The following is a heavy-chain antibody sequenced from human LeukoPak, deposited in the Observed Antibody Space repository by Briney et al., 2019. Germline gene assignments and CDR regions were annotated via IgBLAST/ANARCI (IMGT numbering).Heavy chain of an antibody. V-gene: IGHV3-21*04. CDR1: GFTFSSYS. CDR2: ISGSSSYI. D-gene: IGHD3-3*01. CDR3: ARDSERKYYDFWSGYYRYYYYYMDV. J-gene: IGHJ6*03. Sequence: GGSLRLSCAASGFTFSSYSMNWVRQAPGKGLEWVSSISGSSSYIYYADSVKGRFTISRDNSKNTLYLQMNSLRPEDTALYYCARDSERKYYDFWSGYYRYYYYYMDVWGKGTTVTVSS.